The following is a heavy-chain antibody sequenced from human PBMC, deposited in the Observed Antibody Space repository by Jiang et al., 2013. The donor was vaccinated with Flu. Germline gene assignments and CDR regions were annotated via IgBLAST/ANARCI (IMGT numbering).Heavy chain of an antibody. CDR3: AKDLFGYYYDSSAPNRQAFDY. J-gene: IGHJ4*02. D-gene: IGHD3-22*01. Sequence: LSCAASGFTFSSYAMSWVRQAPGKGLEWVSAISGSGGSTYYADSVKGRFTISRDNSKNTLYLQMNSLRAEDTAVYYCAKDLFGYYYDSSAPNRQAFDYWGQGTLVTVSS. CDR1: GFTFSSYA. V-gene: IGHV3-23*01. CDR2: ISGSGGST.